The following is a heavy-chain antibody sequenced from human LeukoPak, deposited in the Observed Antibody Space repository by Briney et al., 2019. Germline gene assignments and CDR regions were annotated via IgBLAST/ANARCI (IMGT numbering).Heavy chain of an antibody. J-gene: IGHJ4*02. Sequence: PSETLSLTCTVSGGSISSSSYYWGWIRQPPGKGLEWIGSIYYSGSTYYNPSLKSRVTISVDTSKNQFSLKLSSVTAADTAMYYCATGQIHRVDFWGQGTLVTVSS. CDR2: IYYSGST. CDR3: ATGQIHRVDF. D-gene: IGHD1-14*01. CDR1: GGSISSSSYY. V-gene: IGHV4-39*07.